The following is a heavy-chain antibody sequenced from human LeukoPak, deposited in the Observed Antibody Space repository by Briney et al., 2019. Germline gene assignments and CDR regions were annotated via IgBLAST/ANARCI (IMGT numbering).Heavy chain of an antibody. CDR3: ARGRGYSYGFGY. V-gene: IGHV3-23*01. CDR1: GFTFSSYG. Sequence: PGGSLRLSCAASGFTFSSYGMSWVRQAPGKGLEWVSAISGSGGSTYYADSVKGRFTISRDNSKNTLYLQMNSLRAEDTALYYCARGRGYSYGFGYWGQGTLVSVSS. D-gene: IGHD5-18*01. CDR2: ISGSGGST. J-gene: IGHJ4*02.